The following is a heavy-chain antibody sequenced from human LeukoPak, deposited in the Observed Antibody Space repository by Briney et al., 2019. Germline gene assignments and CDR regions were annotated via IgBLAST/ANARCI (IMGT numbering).Heavy chain of an antibody. CDR3: AKDARIFGVINYFDS. J-gene: IGHJ4*02. V-gene: IGHV3-21*01. CDR2: ISSSSSYI. Sequence: GGSLRLSCAASEFTFSSYTMHWVRQAPGTGLEWVSSISSSSSYIYYADSVKGRLTISRDNAKNSVFLEMNSLRVDDTAIYYCAKDARIFGVINYFDSWGQGTLVTVSS. CDR1: EFTFSSYT. D-gene: IGHD3-3*01.